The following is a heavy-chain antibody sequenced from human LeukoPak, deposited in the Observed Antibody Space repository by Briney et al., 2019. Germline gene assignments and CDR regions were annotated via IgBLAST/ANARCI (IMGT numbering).Heavy chain of an antibody. CDR2: ISSSSSYI. J-gene: IGHJ3*02. CDR3: ARVLLLSSGAFDI. Sequence: PGGSLRLSCAASGFTFSSYSMNWVRQAPGKGLEWVSSISSSSSYIYYADSVKGRFTISRDNAKNSLYLQMNSLRAEDTAVYYCARVLLLSSGAFDIWGQGTMVTVSS. D-gene: IGHD3-10*01. V-gene: IGHV3-21*01. CDR1: GFTFSSYS.